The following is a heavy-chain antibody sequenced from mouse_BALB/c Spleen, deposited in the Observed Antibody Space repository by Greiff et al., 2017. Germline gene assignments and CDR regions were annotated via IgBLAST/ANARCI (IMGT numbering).Heavy chain of an antibody. Sequence: EVKLVESGAELVKPGASVKLSCTASGFNIKDTYMHWVKQRPEQGLEWIGRIDPANGNTKYDPKFQGKATITADTSSNTAYLQLSSLTSEDTAVYYCANDGLYAMDYWGQGTSVTVSS. CDR1: GFNIKDTY. J-gene: IGHJ4*01. V-gene: IGHV14-3*02. CDR3: ANDGLYAMDY. CDR2: IDPANGNT. D-gene: IGHD2-3*01.